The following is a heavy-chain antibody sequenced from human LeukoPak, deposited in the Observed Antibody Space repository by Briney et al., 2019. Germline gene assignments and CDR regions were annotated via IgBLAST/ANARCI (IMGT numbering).Heavy chain of an antibody. CDR3: VRGQTSLDNWFDP. V-gene: IGHV3-48*01. Sequence: GGSLRLSCEASGFTFSNYGMNWVRQAPGKGLEWVSYIRPNDGTTHYADSVKGRFTISRNNAKNSLSLQMTSLRADDTAIYYCVRGQTSLDNWFDPWGQGTLVIVSS. J-gene: IGHJ5*02. CDR1: GFTFSNYG. CDR2: IRPNDGTT.